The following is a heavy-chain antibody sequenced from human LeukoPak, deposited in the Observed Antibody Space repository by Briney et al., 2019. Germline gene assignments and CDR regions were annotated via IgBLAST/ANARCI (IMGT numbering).Heavy chain of an antibody. V-gene: IGHV3-30*02. CDR3: AKEYTPSSPLGELDS. Sequence: PAGGSLRLSCAVSGFNLNSYAMHWVRQAPGKGLEWVAVIRHDEANSFYADSVQGRFTISRGTSKKLLYLQMNSLRVEDTAVYYCAKEYTPSSPLGELDSWGQGTLVTVSS. J-gene: IGHJ4*02. CDR2: IRHDEANS. D-gene: IGHD6-6*01. CDR1: GFNLNSYA.